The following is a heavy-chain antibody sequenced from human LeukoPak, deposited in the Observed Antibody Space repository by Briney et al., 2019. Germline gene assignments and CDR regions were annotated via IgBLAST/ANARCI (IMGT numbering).Heavy chain of an antibody. CDR3: ARRPNYDSSGYSLDY. J-gene: IGHJ4*02. Sequence: SETLSLTCAVYGGSFSGYYWSWIRQPPGKGLEWIGEINHSGSTNYNPSLKSRVTISVDTSKNQFSLKLSSVTAADTAVYYCARRPNYDSSGYSLDYWGQGTLVTVSS. CDR1: GGSFSGYY. V-gene: IGHV4-34*01. CDR2: INHSGST. D-gene: IGHD3-22*01.